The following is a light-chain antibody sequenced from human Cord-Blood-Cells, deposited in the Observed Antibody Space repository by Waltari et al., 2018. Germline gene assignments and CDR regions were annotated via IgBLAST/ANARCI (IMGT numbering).Light chain of an antibody. J-gene: IGLJ2*01. CDR3: GTWDSSLSALV. V-gene: IGLV1-51*02. CDR1: RSNIGNNY. Sequence: QSVLTQPPSVSAAPGQKVTISCSGSRSNIGNNYVSWYQQLPGTAPKLLIYENNKRPSGIPDRFSGSKSGTSATLGITGLQTGDEADYYCGTWDSSLSALVFGGGTKLTVL. CDR2: ENN.